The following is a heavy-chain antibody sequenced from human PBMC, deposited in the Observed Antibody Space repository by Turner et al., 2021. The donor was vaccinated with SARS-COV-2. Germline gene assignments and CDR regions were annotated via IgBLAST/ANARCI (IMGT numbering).Heavy chain of an antibody. Sequence: QVQLQESGPGLVKPSQTLSLTCTVSGGSISSGGYYWSWIRQHPGKGLEWIGYIYYSGSTYYNPSLKSRVTLSVDTSKNQFSLKLSSVTAADTAVYYCARDYGGNSNYFDYWGQGTLVTVSS. V-gene: IGHV4-31*03. D-gene: IGHD4-17*01. J-gene: IGHJ4*02. CDR1: GGSISSGGYY. CDR2: IYYSGST. CDR3: ARDYGGNSNYFDY.